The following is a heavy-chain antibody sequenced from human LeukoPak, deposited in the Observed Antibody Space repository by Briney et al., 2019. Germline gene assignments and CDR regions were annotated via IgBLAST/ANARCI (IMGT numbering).Heavy chain of an antibody. CDR1: GFNFNNYW. Sequence: GGSLRLSCVASGFNFNNYWMHWVRQAPGKGLDWVSVLYDDGTTHYADSVKGRFTISRDTSQNILYLEMNSLRADDTAVYYCARELLYHYYEYWGQGTLVTVSS. V-gene: IGHV3-53*01. CDR3: ARELLYHYYEY. J-gene: IGHJ4*02. D-gene: IGHD2-2*01. CDR2: LYDDGTT.